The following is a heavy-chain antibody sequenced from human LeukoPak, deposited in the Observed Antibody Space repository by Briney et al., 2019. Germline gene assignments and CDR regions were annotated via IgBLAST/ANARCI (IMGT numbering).Heavy chain of an antibody. D-gene: IGHD3-22*01. Sequence: GGSLRLSCAASGFTFSGHAMNWVRQAPGKGLEWVSSLNETGETTDYADSVKGRFTISRDNAKNTLYLQMNSLRAEDTAVYYCARDGPPYDSSGYRHYYFDYWGQGTLVTVSS. J-gene: IGHJ4*02. CDR2: LNETGETT. CDR3: ARDGPPYDSSGYRHYYFDY. V-gene: IGHV3-23*01. CDR1: GFTFSGHA.